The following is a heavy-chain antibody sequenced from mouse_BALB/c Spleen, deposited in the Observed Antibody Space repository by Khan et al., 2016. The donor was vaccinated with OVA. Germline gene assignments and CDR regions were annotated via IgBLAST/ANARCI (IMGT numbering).Heavy chain of an antibody. CDR2: IRYDGNS. D-gene: IGHD3-1*01. V-gene: IGHV3-6*01. Sequence: VQLKESGPGLVKPSQSLSLTCSVTGYSITSGYFWNWIRQFPGNKLEWMGYIRYDGNSNYNPSLKNRISITQDTSKNQFFLQLNSVTPEDTATXYCARGGSSGPTWFAYWGQGTLVTVSA. CDR1: GYSITSGYF. J-gene: IGHJ3*01. CDR3: ARGGSSGPTWFAY.